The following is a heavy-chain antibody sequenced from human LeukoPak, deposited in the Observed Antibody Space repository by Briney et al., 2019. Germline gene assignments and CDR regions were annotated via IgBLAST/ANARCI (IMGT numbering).Heavy chain of an antibody. J-gene: IGHJ4*02. V-gene: IGHV3-48*04. CDR2: ISSSGSTI. D-gene: IGHD3-10*01. CDR1: GFTFSSYA. Sequence: GGSLRLSCAASGFTFSSYAMSWVRQAPGKGLEWVSYISSSGSTIYYAASVQGRFTISRDNAKDSLSLQMNSLRADDTAVYYCARSTRGSGSYYQAYWGQGTLVTVSS. CDR3: ARSTRGSGSYYQAY.